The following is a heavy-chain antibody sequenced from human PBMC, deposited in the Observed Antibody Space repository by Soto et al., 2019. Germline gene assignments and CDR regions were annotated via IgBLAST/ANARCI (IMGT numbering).Heavy chain of an antibody. Sequence: GESLKISCAASGFTFSSYSMNWVRQAPGKGLEWVSSISSSSSYIYYADSVKGRFTISRDNAKNSLYLQMNSLRAEDTAVYYCARDPRLLRFLEWLPYYFDYWGQGTLVTVSS. CDR1: GFTFSSYS. CDR3: ARDPRLLRFLEWLPYYFDY. J-gene: IGHJ4*02. V-gene: IGHV3-21*01. D-gene: IGHD3-3*01. CDR2: ISSSSSYI.